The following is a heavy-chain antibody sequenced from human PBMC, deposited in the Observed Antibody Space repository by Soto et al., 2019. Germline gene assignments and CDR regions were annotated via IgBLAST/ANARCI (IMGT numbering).Heavy chain of an antibody. J-gene: IGHJ4*02. D-gene: IGHD3-22*01. CDR2: IYWNDDK. CDR3: ARIAFCYYDRSGYFPH. CDR1: GFSLSTSGVG. V-gene: IGHV2-5*01. Sequence: SGPTLVNPTQTLTLPCTFPGFSLSTSGVGVGWIRQPPGKALEWLALIYWNDDKRYSPSLKSRLTISKDTSKNQVVLIMTNLDPVDTATYYCARIAFCYYDRSGYFPHWGRRTQVTVSS.